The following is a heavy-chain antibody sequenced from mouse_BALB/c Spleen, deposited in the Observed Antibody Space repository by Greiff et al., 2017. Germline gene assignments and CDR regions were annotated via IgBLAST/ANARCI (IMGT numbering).Heavy chain of an antibody. CDR3: ARAPNLYFDY. CDR1: GYSITSDYA. J-gene: IGHJ2*01. V-gene: IGHV3-2*02. Sequence: EVKLQESGPGLVKPSQSLSLTCTVTGYSITSDYAWNWIRQFPGNKLEWMGYISYSGSTSYNPSLKSRISITRDTSKNQFFLQLNSVTTEDTATYYCARAPNLYFDYWGQGTTLTVSS. D-gene: IGHD4-1*01. CDR2: ISYSGST.